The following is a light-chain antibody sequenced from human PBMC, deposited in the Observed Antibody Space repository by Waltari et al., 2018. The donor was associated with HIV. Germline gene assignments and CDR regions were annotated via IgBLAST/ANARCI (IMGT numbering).Light chain of an antibody. CDR3: SSYAGSNNLV. Sequence: QSALTQPPSASGSPGQSVTISCTGTSSDVGGYNYVSWYQQHPGKAPKLMIYGFRKGPSGVPDRFSGSKSGNTASLTVSGLQAEDEADYYCSSYAGSNNLVFGGGTKLTVL. V-gene: IGLV2-8*01. CDR2: GFR. CDR1: SSDVGGYNY. J-gene: IGLJ2*01.